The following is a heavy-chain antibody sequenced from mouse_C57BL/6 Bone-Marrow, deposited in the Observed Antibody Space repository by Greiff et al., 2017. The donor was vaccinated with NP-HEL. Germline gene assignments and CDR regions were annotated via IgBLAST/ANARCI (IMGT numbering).Heavy chain of an antibody. J-gene: IGHJ3*01. Sequence: QVQLQQSGPGLVQPSQSLSITCTVSGFSLTSYGVHWVRQSPGKGLEWLGVIWRGGSTDYNAAFMSRLSITKDNSKSQVFFKMNSLQADDTAIYYCATHYYGSPAWFAYWGQGTLVTVSA. D-gene: IGHD1-1*01. CDR2: IWRGGST. CDR3: ATHYYGSPAWFAY. CDR1: GFSLTSYG. V-gene: IGHV2-5*01.